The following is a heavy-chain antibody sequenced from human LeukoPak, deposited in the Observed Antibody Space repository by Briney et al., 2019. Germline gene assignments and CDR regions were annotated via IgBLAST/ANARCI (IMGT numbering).Heavy chain of an antibody. CDR2: IHIGGRT. J-gene: IGHJ4*02. V-gene: IGHV4-59*01. CDR3: ARGLWPQPGLVPFDY. Sequence: SETLSLTYSVSGDSIRSFYWNWIRQSPEKGLECIGNIHIGGRTEYNPSLRSRVAIVGDTSKNQLSLKLTSVTTADTAVYYCARGLWPQPGLVPFDYWGQGRLVTVSS. CDR1: GDSIRSFY. D-gene: IGHD5-24*01.